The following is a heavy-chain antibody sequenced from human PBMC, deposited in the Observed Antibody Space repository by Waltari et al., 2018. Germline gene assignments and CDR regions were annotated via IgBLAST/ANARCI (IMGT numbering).Heavy chain of an antibody. Sequence: VQLVQSGAEVKKPGASVKVSCRTSGANFRSYFIFWVRQAPGKVLEWMGIINPSDGGTNYPQKFQDRVTMTRDTSTSTVYMELRSLRSEDTAVYYCTRDKLDYYNGMDVWGQGTTVTVSS. J-gene: IGHJ6*02. CDR2: INPSDGGT. CDR3: TRDKLDYYNGMDV. D-gene: IGHD3-3*02. CDR1: GANFRSYF. V-gene: IGHV1-46*03.